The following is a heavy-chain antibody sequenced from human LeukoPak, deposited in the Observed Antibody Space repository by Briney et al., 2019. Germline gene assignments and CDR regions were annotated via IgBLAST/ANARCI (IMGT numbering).Heavy chain of an antibody. CDR2: ISSSSSYI. Sequence: GGSLRLSCAASGFTFSSYSMNWVRQAPGKGLEWVSSISSSSSYIYYEDSVKGRFTISRDNAKNSLYLQMNSLRAEDTAVYYCASPTPYYGSGSWGQGTLVTVSS. J-gene: IGHJ4*02. V-gene: IGHV3-21*01. D-gene: IGHD3-10*01. CDR1: GFTFSSYS. CDR3: ASPTPYYGSGS.